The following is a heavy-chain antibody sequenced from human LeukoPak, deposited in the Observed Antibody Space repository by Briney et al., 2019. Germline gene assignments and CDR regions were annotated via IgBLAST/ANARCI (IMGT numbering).Heavy chain of an antibody. CDR3: ARDVDPHF. D-gene: IGHD5-12*01. CDR1: GGSIDNYY. J-gene: IGHJ1*01. CDR2: VYYGGIT. V-gene: IGHV4-59*01. Sequence: SETLSLTCTVSGGSIDNYYWTWIRQPPGKGLEWIGYVYYGGITKYNPSLMSRVSISVDTSKNQFSLEVRAVTAADTAVYYCARDVDPHFWGQGTLVTVSS.